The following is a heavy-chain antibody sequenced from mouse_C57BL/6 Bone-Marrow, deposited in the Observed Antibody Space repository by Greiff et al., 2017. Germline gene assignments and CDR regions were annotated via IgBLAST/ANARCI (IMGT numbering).Heavy chain of an antibody. CDR1: GFTFSDYY. CDR3: ARSSTGQYYYAMDY. J-gene: IGHJ4*01. Sequence: EVKLVESEGGLVQPGSSMKLSCTASGFTFSDYYMAWVRQVPEKGLEWVANINYDGSSTYYLDSLKSRFIISRDNAKNILYLQMSSLKSEDTATYYCARSSTGQYYYAMDYWGQGTSVTVSS. CDR2: INYDGSST. V-gene: IGHV5-16*01. D-gene: IGHD4-1*02.